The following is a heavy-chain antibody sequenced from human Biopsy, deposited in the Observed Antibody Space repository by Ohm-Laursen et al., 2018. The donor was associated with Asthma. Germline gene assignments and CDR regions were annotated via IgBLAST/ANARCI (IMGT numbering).Heavy chain of an antibody. J-gene: IGHJ4*02. CDR1: GYSLTDLS. Sequence: SVNASYKISGYSLTDLSMHWVRQAPGRGLVWMGGHDHEEGGTVNARRFQGRVTMTEDNSTDTAYMELSSLSSDDTAVYYCASDFPKDYVRYNFQFWGQGTLVTVSS. V-gene: IGHV1-24*01. D-gene: IGHD4-17*01. CDR2: HDHEEGGT. CDR3: ASDFPKDYVRYNFQF.